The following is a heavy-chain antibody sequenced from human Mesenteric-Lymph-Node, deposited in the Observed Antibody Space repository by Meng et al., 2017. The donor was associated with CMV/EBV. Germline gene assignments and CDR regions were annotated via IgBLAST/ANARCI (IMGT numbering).Heavy chain of an antibody. J-gene: IGHJ4*02. Sequence: ASVKVSCKASGYTFTSYGISWVRQAPGQGLEWMGWISAYNGNTNYAQKLQGRVTMTTDTSTSTAYMELRSLSSDDTAVYYCARSSSHDFWTGYPEDYWGQGTLVTVSS. CDR2: ISAYNGNT. CDR3: ARSSSHDFWTGYPEDY. D-gene: IGHD3/OR15-3a*01. V-gene: IGHV1-18*01. CDR1: GYTFTSYG.